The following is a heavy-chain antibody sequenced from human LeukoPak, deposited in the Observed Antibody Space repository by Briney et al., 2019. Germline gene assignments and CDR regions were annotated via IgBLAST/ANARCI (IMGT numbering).Heavy chain of an antibody. J-gene: IGHJ4*02. V-gene: IGHV3-53*01. CDR1: GFTVSSNY. D-gene: IGHD3-3*01. CDR3: ARDVDFWSGYYPAD. Sequence: PGGSLRLSSAASGFTVSSNYMSWVRQAPGKGLEWVSVIYSGGSTYYADSVKGRFTISRDNSKNTLYLQMNSLRAEDTAVYYCARDVDFWSGYYPADWGQGTLVTVSS. CDR2: IYSGGST.